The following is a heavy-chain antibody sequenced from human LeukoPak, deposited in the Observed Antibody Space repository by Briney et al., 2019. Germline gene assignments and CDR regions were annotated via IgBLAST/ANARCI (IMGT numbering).Heavy chain of an antibody. CDR3: ARSYSSGTYPFDY. D-gene: IGHD6-19*01. CDR1: GGTFSSYA. CDR2: IIPIFGTA. J-gene: IGHJ4*02. Sequence: SVKVSCKAPGGTFSSYAISWVRQAPGQGLEWMGRIIPIFGTANYAQKFQGRVTITTDESTSTAYMELSSLRSEDTAVYYCARSYSSGTYPFDYWGQGTLVTVSS. V-gene: IGHV1-69*05.